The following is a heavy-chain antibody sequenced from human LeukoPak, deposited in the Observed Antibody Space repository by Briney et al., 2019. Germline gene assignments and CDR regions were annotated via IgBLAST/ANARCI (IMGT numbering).Heavy chain of an antibody. Sequence: SETLSLTCTVSGGSVNNNAYYWGWVRQPPGKGLEYIGNVYYSGITYYIPSLQSRVTISVDTSNNQFSLKLSSVTAADTAVYYCARSDYSGYFDYWGQGTLVSVSS. CDR1: GGSVNNNAYY. CDR3: ARSDYSGYFDY. V-gene: IGHV4-39*01. D-gene: IGHD4-11*01. CDR2: VYYSGIT. J-gene: IGHJ4*02.